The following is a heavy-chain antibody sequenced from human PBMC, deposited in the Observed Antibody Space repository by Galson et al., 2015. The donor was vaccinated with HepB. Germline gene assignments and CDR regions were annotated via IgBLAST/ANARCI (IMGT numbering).Heavy chain of an antibody. V-gene: IGHV3-30*18. Sequence: SLRLSCAASGFTFSNYGMHWVRQAPGKGLEWVAVISYDGSNKYYADSVKGRSTISRDNSKNTLYLQMNSLRAEDTALCYCAKDPYLYSALAGTMAGFDYWGQGTLVTVSS. CDR2: ISYDGSNK. CDR3: AKDPYLYSALAGTMAGFDY. CDR1: GFTFSNYG. D-gene: IGHD6-19*01. J-gene: IGHJ4*02.